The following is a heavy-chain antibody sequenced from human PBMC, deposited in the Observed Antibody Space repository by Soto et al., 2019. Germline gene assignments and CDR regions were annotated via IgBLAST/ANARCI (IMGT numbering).Heavy chain of an antibody. Sequence: PGGSLRLSCAASGFTFSSYAMSWVRQAPGKGLDWVSAIGGSGAGTYYAVSVKGRFTISRDNSKNMLYLQMNSLRVEDTAVYYCARIRGYWYGLDVWGQGTTVTVSS. J-gene: IGHJ6*02. CDR1: GFTFSSYA. CDR2: IGGSGAGT. V-gene: IGHV3-23*01. CDR3: ARIRGYWYGLDV.